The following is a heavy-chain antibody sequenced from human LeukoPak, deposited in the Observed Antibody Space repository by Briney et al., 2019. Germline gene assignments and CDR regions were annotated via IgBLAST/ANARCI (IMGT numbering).Heavy chain of an antibody. J-gene: IGHJ5*02. CDR2: INPGDSDT. Sequence: GESLKISCQASGYSFTSSWIGWARQMPGKGLERMAIINPGDSDTRYSPSFQGQVTISADKSISTVYLQWGSLKASDTAMYYCARQPGAGWFDPWGQGTLVTVSS. CDR1: GYSFTSSW. V-gene: IGHV5-51*01. CDR3: ARQPGAGWFDP. D-gene: IGHD3-10*01.